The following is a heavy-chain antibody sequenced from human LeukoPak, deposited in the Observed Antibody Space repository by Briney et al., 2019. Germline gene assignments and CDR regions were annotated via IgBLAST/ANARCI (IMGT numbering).Heavy chain of an antibody. CDR3: AREPSSGSVSSWYPLDY. D-gene: IGHD6-13*01. V-gene: IGHV3-48*01. Sequence: PGGSLRLSCVASGFTFSMHSLNWVRQTPGKGLEWVSYISSGRTEFYADSVKGRFSISRDNAKNSLYLQMNSLRAEDTDVYYCAREPSSGSVSSWYPLDYWSQGTLVTVSS. J-gene: IGHJ4*02. CDR2: ISSGRTE. CDR1: GFTFSMHS.